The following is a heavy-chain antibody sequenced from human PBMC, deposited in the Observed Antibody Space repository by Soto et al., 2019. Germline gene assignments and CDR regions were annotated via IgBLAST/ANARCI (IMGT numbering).Heavy chain of an antibody. CDR2: INHSGST. CDR3: ARSYRKYVGPKNWFDP. J-gene: IGHJ5*02. CDR1: GGSFSGYY. Sequence: QVQLQQWGAGLLKPSETLSLTYAVYGGSFSGYYWSWIRQPPGKGLEWIGEINHSGSTNYNPSLKSRVTISVDTSKNQFSLKLSSVTAADTAVYYCARSYRKYVGPKNWFDPWGQGTLVTVSS. V-gene: IGHV4-34*01. D-gene: IGHD3-10*02.